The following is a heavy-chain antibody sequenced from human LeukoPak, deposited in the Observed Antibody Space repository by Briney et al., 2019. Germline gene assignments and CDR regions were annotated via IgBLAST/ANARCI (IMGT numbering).Heavy chain of an antibody. D-gene: IGHD5-24*01. V-gene: IGHV3-30-3*01. CDR1: GFTFSSYA. CDR2: ISYDGSNK. Sequence: GRSLRLSCAASGFTFSSYAMHWVRQAPGKGLEWAAVISYDGSNKYYADSVKGRFTISRDNSKNTLYLQMNSLRAEDTAVYYCARDLGDGYNPDAFDIWGQGTMVTVSS. J-gene: IGHJ3*02. CDR3: ARDLGDGYNPDAFDI.